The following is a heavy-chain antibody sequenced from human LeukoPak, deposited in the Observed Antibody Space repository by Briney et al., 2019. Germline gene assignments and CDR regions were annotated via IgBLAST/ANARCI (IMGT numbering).Heavy chain of an antibody. CDR2: INQDGSEK. J-gene: IGHJ4*02. CDR3: ARDRWEPLDY. V-gene: IGHV3-7*01. Sequence: GGSLRLSCAASGFTFSSHWMSWVRRAPGKGLEWVANINQDGSEKYSVDSVKGRLTISRDNAKNSLYLQMNSLRADDTAVYYCARDRWEPLDYWGQGTLVTVSS. D-gene: IGHD1-26*01. CDR1: GFTFSSHW.